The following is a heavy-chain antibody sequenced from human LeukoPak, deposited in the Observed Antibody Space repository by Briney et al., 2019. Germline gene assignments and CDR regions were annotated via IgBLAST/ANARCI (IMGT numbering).Heavy chain of an antibody. Sequence: GGSLRLSCAASGFTFSSYAMSWVRQAPGKGLEWVSAISGSGGSTYYAGSVKGRFTISRDNSKNTLYLQMNSLRAEDTAVYYCAKDLRTKANLDDWVDYWGQGTLVTVSS. CDR1: GFTFSSYA. CDR3: AKDLRTKANLDDWVDY. D-gene: IGHD3-9*01. CDR2: ISGSGGST. V-gene: IGHV3-23*01. J-gene: IGHJ4*02.